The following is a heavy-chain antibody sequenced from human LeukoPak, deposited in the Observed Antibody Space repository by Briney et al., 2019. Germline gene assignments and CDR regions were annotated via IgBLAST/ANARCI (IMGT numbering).Heavy chain of an antibody. Sequence: ASVKVSCKASGGTFSSYAISWVRQAPGQGLEWMGGIIPIFGTANYAQKFQGRVTITADKSTSTAYMELSSLRSEDTAVYYCARGDGYSSSWYSDYWGQGTLVTVSS. CDR3: ARGDGYSSSWYSDY. CDR1: GGTFSSYA. V-gene: IGHV1-69*06. D-gene: IGHD6-13*01. CDR2: IIPIFGTA. J-gene: IGHJ4*02.